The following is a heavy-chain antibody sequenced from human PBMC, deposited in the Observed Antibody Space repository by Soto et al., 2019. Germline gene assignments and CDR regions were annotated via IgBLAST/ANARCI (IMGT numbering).Heavy chain of an antibody. CDR2: INTDGSTI. CDR3: ARATGTSIRFDY. Sequence: GGSLRLSCAASGLTFRSYWMHWVRQAPGKGLVWVSRINTDGSTIYYADSVKGRFTISRDNAKNSLYLQMNSLRAEDTAVYYCARATGTSIRFDYWGQGTLVTVSS. J-gene: IGHJ4*02. D-gene: IGHD1-7*01. V-gene: IGHV3-74*01. CDR1: GLTFRSYW.